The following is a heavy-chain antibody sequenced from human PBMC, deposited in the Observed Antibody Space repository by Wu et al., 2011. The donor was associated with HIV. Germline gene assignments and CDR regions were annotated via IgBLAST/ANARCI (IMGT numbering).Heavy chain of an antibody. CDR3: ARAYSSAAGQFDY. D-gene: IGHD6-25*01. CDR1: GGTFNSYA. J-gene: IGHJ4*02. CDR2: IIPIFGTA. V-gene: IGHV1-69*05. Sequence: QVQPVQSGAEVKKPGSSVKVSCKASGGTFNSYAISWVRQAPGQGLEWMGGIIPIFGTANYAQKFQGRVTITTDKSTTTAYMELSSLRSEDTAVYYCARAYSSAAGQFDYWGQGTLVTVSS.